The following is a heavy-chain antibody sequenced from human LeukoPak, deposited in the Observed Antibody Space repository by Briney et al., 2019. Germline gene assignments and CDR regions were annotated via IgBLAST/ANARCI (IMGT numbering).Heavy chain of an antibody. D-gene: IGHD6-6*01. V-gene: IGHV4-39*01. J-gene: IGHJ2*01. Sequence: SETLSLTCTVSGGSISSSSYYWGWIRQPPGKGLEWIGSIYYSGSTYYNPSLKSRVTISVDTSKNQFSLKLSSVTAADTAVYYCATFIAARPAWYFDLWGRGTLVTVSS. CDR2: IYYSGST. CDR3: ATFIAARPAWYFDL. CDR1: GGSISSSSYY.